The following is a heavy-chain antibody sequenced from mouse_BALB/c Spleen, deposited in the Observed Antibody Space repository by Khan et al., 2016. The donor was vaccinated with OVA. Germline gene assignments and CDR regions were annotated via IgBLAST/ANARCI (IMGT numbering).Heavy chain of an antibody. Sequence: QIQLVQSGPELKKPGETVKISCKASGYSFTNYVMNWVKQAPGKGLKWMGWINTYIGEPTYSDDFKGRFAFSLETSASTAYLQINNLKNEDTATYFCARGNRDFDYWGQGTTLTVSP. D-gene: IGHD2-1*01. CDR1: GYSFTNYV. CDR3: ARGNRDFDY. V-gene: IGHV9-3-1*01. J-gene: IGHJ2*01. CDR2: INTYIGEP.